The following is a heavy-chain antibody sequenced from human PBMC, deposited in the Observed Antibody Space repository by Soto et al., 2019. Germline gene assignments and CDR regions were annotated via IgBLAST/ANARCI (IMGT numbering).Heavy chain of an antibody. D-gene: IGHD2-21*01. V-gene: IGHV4-30-2*01. J-gene: IGHJ6*02. CDR3: ASDVGAYCPDFVSSASGGLDV. CDR1: GGSITNIATS. CDR2: IYHSGST. Sequence: QLQLQESGSGLLRPSQTLSLTCAVSGGSITNIATSWTWLRQPPGKGLEWIGYIYHSGSTYYNPSLKGPVPISVARSRTRFSMNLSSVTAADTAVYYCASDVGAYCPDFVSSASGGLDVWGHGTTVTVSS.